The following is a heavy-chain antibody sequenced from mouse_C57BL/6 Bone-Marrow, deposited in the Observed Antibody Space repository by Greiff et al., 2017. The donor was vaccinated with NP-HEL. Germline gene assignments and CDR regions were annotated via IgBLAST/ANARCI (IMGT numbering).Heavy chain of an antibody. J-gene: IGHJ3*01. D-gene: IGHD1-1*01. V-gene: IGHV5-6*01. Sequence: EVKLMESGGDLVKPGGSLKLSCAASGFTFSSYGMSWVRQTPDKRLEWVATISSGGSYTYYPDSVKGRFTISRDNATNTLYLQMSSLKSEDTAMYYCARPPFYGSSPVAYWGQGTLVTVSA. CDR2: ISSGGSYT. CDR3: ARPPFYGSSPVAY. CDR1: GFTFSSYG.